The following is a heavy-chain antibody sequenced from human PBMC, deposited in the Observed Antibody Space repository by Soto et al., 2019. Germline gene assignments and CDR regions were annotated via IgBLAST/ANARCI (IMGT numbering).Heavy chain of an antibody. J-gene: IGHJ4*02. Sequence: GASVKVSCKASGYTFTNYAIHWVRQAPGQRLEWMGWINAGNGYTKYSQKFQGRVTIIRDTSATTAYMELSSLTSEDTAVYYCARDAPGLGYLDYWGQGTLVTVSS. CDR1: GYTFTNYA. CDR2: INAGNGYT. CDR3: ARDAPGLGYLDY. V-gene: IGHV1-3*01.